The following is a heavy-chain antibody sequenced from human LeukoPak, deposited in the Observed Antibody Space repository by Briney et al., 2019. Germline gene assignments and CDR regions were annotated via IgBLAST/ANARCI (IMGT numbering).Heavy chain of an antibody. D-gene: IGHD5-18*01. CDR3: STDRAIGYSYGGIDY. CDR1: GFTFSSYD. J-gene: IGHJ4*02. CDR2: ISYDGSNT. V-gene: IGHV3-30*03. Sequence: PGGSLRLSCAASGFTFSSYDMHWVRQAPGKGLEWVADISYDGSNTYCADSVKGRFTRSRDNSKSTLYLQMNSLRGEDTALYYCSTDRAIGYSYGGIDYWGQGALVTVSS.